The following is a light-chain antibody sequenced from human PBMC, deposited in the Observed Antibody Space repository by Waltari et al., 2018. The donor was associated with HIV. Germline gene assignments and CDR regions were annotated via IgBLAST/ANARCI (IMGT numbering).Light chain of an antibody. J-gene: IGLJ2*01. CDR1: SSNTGTYS. V-gene: IGLV1-44*01. CDR2: NNN. Sequence: QSVLTQPPSASGTPGQRVTIPCSGGSSNTGTYSVNWYQQVPGTAPKLLIHNNNQWPSGFPDRFSGSKSGTSASLAISGLQSEDEADYYCATWEHRLNGPIFGGGTRLTVL. CDR3: ATWEHRLNGPI.